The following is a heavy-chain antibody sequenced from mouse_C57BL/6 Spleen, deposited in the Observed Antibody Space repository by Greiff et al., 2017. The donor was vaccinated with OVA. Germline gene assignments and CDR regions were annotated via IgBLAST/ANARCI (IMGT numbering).Heavy chain of an antibody. D-gene: IGHD2-13*01. CDR1: GYTFTRYW. V-gene: IGHV1-7*01. CDR3: ARSGDSHYIDY. Sequence: QVQLQQSGADLAKPGASVTLSCTTSGYTFTRYWMNWVKERPGQGLEWIGYINPSSGSTKSNQRFMDKATLTADKSSSTAYMQLSSLTYEDSAVYNCARSGDSHYIDYWGQGTTLTVSS. J-gene: IGHJ2*01. CDR2: INPSSGST.